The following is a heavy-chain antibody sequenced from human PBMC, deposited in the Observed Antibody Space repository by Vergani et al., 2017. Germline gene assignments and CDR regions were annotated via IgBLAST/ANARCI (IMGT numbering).Heavy chain of an antibody. J-gene: IGHJ6*02. D-gene: IGHD4-11*01. Sequence: QVQLVQSGAEVKKPGSSVKVSCKASGGTFSSYTISWVRQAPGQGLEWMGRIIPILGIANYAQKFQGRVTITADKSTSTAYMELSSLRSDDTAVYYCARIGETTVMANYYYYGMDVWGQGTTVTVSS. CDR3: ARIGETTVMANYYYYGMDV. V-gene: IGHV1-69*02. CDR1: GGTFSSYT. CDR2: IIPILGIA.